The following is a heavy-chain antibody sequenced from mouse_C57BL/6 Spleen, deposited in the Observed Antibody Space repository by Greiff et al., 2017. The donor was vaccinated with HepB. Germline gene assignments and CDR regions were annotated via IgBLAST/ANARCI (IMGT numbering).Heavy chain of an antibody. CDR1: GFNIKDDY. CDR3: TTFLGQRFAY. V-gene: IGHV14-4*01. Sequence: VQLQQSGAELVRPGASVKLSCTASGFNIKDDYMHWVKQRPEQGLEWIGWIDPENGDTEYASKFQGKATITADTSSNTAYLQLRSLTSEDTAVYYCTTFLGQRFAYWGQGTLVTVSA. J-gene: IGHJ3*01. CDR2: IDPENGDT. D-gene: IGHD4-1*01.